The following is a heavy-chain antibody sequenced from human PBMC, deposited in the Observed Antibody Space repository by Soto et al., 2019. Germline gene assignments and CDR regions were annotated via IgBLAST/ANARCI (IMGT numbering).Heavy chain of an antibody. CDR2: IIPIFGTA. CDR1: GGTFSSYA. J-gene: IGHJ4*02. Sequence: SVKVSCKASGGTFSSYAISWVRQAPGQGLEWMGGIIPIFGTANYAQKFQGRVTITADESTSTAYMELSSLRSEDTAVYYCAREFRGYSYGYGYYWGQGTLVTVSS. V-gene: IGHV1-69*13. D-gene: IGHD5-18*01. CDR3: AREFRGYSYGYGYY.